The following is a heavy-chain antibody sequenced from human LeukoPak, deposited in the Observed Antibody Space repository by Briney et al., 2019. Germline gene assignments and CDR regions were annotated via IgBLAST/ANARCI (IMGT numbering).Heavy chain of an antibody. V-gene: IGHV1-2*02. CDR2: INPNSGGT. Sequence: ASVKVSCKASGYTFTGYYMHWVRQAPGQGLEWMGWINPNSGGTNYAQKFQGRVTMTRDTSISTAYMELSRLRSDDTAVYYCAIDGYSSSSINNWFDPWGQGTLVTVSS. D-gene: IGHD6-13*01. J-gene: IGHJ5*02. CDR1: GYTFTGYY. CDR3: AIDGYSSSSINNWFDP.